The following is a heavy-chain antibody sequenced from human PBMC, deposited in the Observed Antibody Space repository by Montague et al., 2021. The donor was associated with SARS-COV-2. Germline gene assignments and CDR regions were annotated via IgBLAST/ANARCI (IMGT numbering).Heavy chain of an antibody. CDR3: ATQEAPSCWIRGPFDF. CDR2: IYYRGST. D-gene: IGHD6-19*01. V-gene: IGHV4-39*01. Sequence: SETLSLTCTVSGGSVTSSTYYWGWLRPPPGKGLEWNGSIYYRGSTYYNPSLKSRIIISVDTSKNQLCLKLSSVTASDTAVYYCATQEAPSCWIRGPFDFWGQGTLLTVSS. CDR1: GGSVTSSTYY. J-gene: IGHJ4*02.